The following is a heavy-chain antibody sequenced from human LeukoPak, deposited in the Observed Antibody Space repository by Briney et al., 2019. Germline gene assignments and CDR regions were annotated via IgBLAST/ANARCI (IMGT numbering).Heavy chain of an antibody. CDR1: GFTVSSNY. V-gene: IGHV3-23*01. CDR2: ISGSGGST. D-gene: IGHD6-19*01. Sequence: PGGSLRLSCAVPGFTVSSNYMSWVRQAPGKGLEWVSAISGSGGSTYYADSVKGRFTISRDNSKNTLYLQMNSLRAEDTAVYYCAKGRSGRSRSWYFDLWGRGTLVTVSS. J-gene: IGHJ2*01. CDR3: AKGRSGRSRSWYFDL.